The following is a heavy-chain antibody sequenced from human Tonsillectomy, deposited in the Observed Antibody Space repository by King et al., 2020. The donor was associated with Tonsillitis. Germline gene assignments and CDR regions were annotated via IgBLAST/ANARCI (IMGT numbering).Heavy chain of an antibody. Sequence: VQLVESGGGLVKPGGSLRLSCAASGFTFSSYSMNWVRHAPGKGLEWVSSISSSSSYIYYADSVKGRFTISRDNAKNSLYLQMNSLRAEDTAVYYCARVDTAMVLSFDIWGQGTMVTVSS. V-gene: IGHV3-21*01. CDR2: ISSSSSYI. CDR1: GFTFSSYS. D-gene: IGHD5-18*01. CDR3: ARVDTAMVLSFDI. J-gene: IGHJ3*02.